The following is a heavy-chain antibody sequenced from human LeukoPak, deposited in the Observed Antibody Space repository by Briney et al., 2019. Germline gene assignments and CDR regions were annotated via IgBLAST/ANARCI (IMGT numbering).Heavy chain of an antibody. D-gene: IGHD6-6*01. CDR3: ASQSRGIAARVPKGWFDP. CDR1: GGTFSSYA. V-gene: IGHV1-69*05. CDR2: IIPIFGTA. J-gene: IGHJ5*02. Sequence: GASVKVSCKASGGTFSSYAISWVRQAPGQGLEWMGGIIPIFGTANYAQKFQGRVTITTDESTSTAYMELSSLRSEDTAVYYCASQSRGIAARVPKGWFDPWGQGTLVTVSS.